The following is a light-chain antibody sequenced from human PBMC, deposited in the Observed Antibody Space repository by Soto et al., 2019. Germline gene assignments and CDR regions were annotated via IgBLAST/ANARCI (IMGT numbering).Light chain of an antibody. CDR2: DAS. CDR3: CSYAGSYTWV. V-gene: IGLV2-11*01. Sequence: QSALTQPRSVSGSPGQSVTISCTGASSVVGAYILVSWYQQHPGKAPKLLIYDASQRPSGVPDRFSGSKSGNTASLTISGLQAEDEADYYCSYAGSYTWVFGGGTKLTVL. J-gene: IGLJ3*02. CDR1: SSVVGAYIL.